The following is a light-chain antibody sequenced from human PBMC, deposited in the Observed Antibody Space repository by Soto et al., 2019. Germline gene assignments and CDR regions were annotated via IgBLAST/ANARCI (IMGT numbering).Light chain of an antibody. V-gene: IGKV3-11*01. CDR1: QSLSSY. CDR3: QQRSNSTLT. CDR2: DAS. Sequence: EIVLTQSPATLSLSPGERATLSCRASQSLSSYLAWYQQKPGQAPRLLIYDASNRETGIPARFSGSGSGTEFTLTISSLEPEDFAVYYCQQRSNSTLTFGGGTKVDIK. J-gene: IGKJ4*01.